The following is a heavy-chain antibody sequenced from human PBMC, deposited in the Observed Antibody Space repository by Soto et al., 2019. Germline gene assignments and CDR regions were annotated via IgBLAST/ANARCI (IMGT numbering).Heavy chain of an antibody. CDR3: VRARVPSIYYFDN. J-gene: IGHJ4*02. D-gene: IGHD5-12*01. CDR1: GGSISRSY. CDR2: IYHTGST. V-gene: IGHV4-59*01. Sequence: QVQLQESGPGLVKPSETLSLTCTVSGGSISRSYWSWIRQTPGKRLEWIAYIYHTGSTNYTPSLKSRVTISVDTSKNQFSLKLSSVTAADTAVYYCVRARVPSIYYFDNGGQGTLVTVSS.